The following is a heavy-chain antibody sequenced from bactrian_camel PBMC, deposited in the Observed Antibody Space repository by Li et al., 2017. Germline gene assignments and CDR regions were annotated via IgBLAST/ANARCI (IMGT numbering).Heavy chain of an antibody. D-gene: IGHD4*01. J-gene: IGHJ4*01. CDR3: AADPRIYGHYARCDPPTAYEWLY. Sequence: HVQLVESGGGSVQAGRSLTLSCQISGATDSGNCLAWFRQAPGKEREGVASLRRNGGDPYYAASVKGRFAISQDSAKNTLYLEMKSLQPDDTATYYCAADPRIYGHYARCDPPTAYEWLYWAQGTQVTVS. CDR1: GATDSGNC. CDR2: LRRNGGDP. V-gene: IGHV3-3*01.